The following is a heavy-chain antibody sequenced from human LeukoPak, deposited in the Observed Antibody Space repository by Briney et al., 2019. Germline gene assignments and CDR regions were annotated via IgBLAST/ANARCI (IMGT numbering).Heavy chain of an antibody. CDR1: GFTFGNFG. V-gene: IGHV3-23*01. CDR3: ARELVSSGTGYFDL. D-gene: IGHD3-10*02. J-gene: IGHJ2*01. Sequence: GGSLRLSCEASGFTFGNFGMTWVRQAPGKGLQWVSGITGSTTWTYYAASVKGRFIVSRDNSQNTLHLQMNSLRADDTAVYYCARELVSSGTGYFDLWGRGTLVTVSS. CDR2: ITGSTTWT.